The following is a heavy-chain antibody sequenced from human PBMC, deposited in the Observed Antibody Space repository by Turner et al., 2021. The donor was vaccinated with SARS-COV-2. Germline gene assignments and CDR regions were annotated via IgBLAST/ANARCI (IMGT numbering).Heavy chain of an antibody. D-gene: IGHD1-26*01. Sequence: QVQLEQSGAGVKKPGSSLKVSCKASGGTFSNYAITWVRQAPGQGREWMGGIIPIFGTANYAQKFQGRVTITADESTSTAYMELSSLRSEDTAVYYCAKDSSEEPLDYWGQGTLVTVSS. CDR1: GGTFSNYA. CDR3: AKDSSEEPLDY. V-gene: IGHV1-69*01. J-gene: IGHJ4*02. CDR2: IIPIFGTA.